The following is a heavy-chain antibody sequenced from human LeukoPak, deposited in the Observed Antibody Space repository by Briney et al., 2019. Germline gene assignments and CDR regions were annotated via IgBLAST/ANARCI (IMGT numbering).Heavy chain of an antibody. CDR1: GFTFSSYA. V-gene: IGHV3-23*01. CDR2: ISGSGGST. CDR3: AKSYQIVVVISQPLDY. Sequence: GGSLRLSCAASGFTFSSYAMSWVRQAQGKGLEWVSAISGSGGSTYYADSVKGRFTISRDNSKNTLYLQMNSLRAEDTAVYYCAKSYQIVVVISQPLDYWGQGTLVSVS. J-gene: IGHJ4*02. D-gene: IGHD3-22*01.